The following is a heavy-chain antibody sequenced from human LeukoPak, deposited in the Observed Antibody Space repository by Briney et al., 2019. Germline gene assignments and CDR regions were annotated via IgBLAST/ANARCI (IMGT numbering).Heavy chain of an antibody. V-gene: IGHV1-18*01. CDR2: ISGYNGYT. Sequence: ASVTVSFKASGYIFSNFGINWVRQAPGQGLEWMGWISGYNGYTKYAQKLQGRVTMTTDTSTSTAYMELRSLRSDDTAVYYCAREDWELLPSSGGDYYFDYWGQGTLVTVSS. J-gene: IGHJ4*02. D-gene: IGHD1-26*01. CDR3: AREDWELLPSSGGDYYFDY. CDR1: GYIFSNFG.